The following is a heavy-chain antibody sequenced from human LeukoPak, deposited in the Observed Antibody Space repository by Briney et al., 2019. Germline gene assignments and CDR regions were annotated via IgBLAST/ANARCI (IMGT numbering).Heavy chain of an antibody. CDR2: IYSGGST. V-gene: IGHV3-66*01. Sequence: GGSLRLSCAASGFTVSSNYMSWVRQAPGKGLEWVSVIYSGGSTYYANSVKGRFTISRDNSKNTLYLQMNSLRAVDTAVYYCARGGSAAGRFDYWGQGTLVTVSS. CDR1: GFTVSSNY. CDR3: ARGGSAAGRFDY. J-gene: IGHJ4*02. D-gene: IGHD6-13*01.